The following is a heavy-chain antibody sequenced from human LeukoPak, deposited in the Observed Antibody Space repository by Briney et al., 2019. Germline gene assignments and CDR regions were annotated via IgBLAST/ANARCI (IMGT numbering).Heavy chain of an antibody. CDR1: GFTFSSYS. CDR3: ARDPIVVVPAAMGQINYFDY. CDR2: ISSSSSYI. V-gene: IGHV3-21*01. D-gene: IGHD2-2*01. Sequence: GGSLRLSCAASGFTFSSYSMNWLRQARGKGLEWVSSISSSSSYIYYADSVKGRFTISRDNAKNSLYLQMNSLRAEDTAVYYCARDPIVVVPAAMGQINYFDYWGQGTLVTVSS. J-gene: IGHJ4*02.